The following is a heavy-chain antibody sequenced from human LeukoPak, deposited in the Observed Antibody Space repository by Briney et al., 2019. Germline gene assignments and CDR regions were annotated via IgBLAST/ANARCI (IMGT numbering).Heavy chain of an antibody. CDR1: GFTFSSYA. J-gene: IGHJ6*03. Sequence: GGSLRLSCAASGFTFSSYAMSWVRQAPGKGLEWGSDICGSGGSTYYADSVKGRFTISRDNSKNTLYLQMNRLRAEDTAVYYCAKDRLELAYYYMDVWGKGTTVTISS. V-gene: IGHV3-23*01. D-gene: IGHD5-24*01. CDR3: AKDRLELAYYYMDV. CDR2: ICGSGGST.